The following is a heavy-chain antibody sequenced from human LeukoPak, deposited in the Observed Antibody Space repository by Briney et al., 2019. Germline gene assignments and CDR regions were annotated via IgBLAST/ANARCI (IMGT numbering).Heavy chain of an antibody. J-gene: IGHJ3*02. V-gene: IGHV3-64*01. CDR3: ASHDYSDTTGAFDI. CDR1: GFTFSSYA. D-gene: IGHD4-17*01. CDR2: ISSNGGSP. Sequence: PGGSLRLSCAASGFTFSSYAMHWVRQAPGKGLEYVSAISSNGGSPFYANSVKGRFTISRDNSKNTLYLQMGSLRAEDMAVYYCASHDYSDTTGAFDIWGQGTVVTVSS.